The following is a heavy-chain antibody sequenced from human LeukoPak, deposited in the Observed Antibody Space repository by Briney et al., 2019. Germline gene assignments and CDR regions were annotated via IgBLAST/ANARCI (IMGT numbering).Heavy chain of an antibody. CDR2: ISATGGNT. V-gene: IGHV3-23*01. Sequence: GASLRLSCAGSGFTFSTYAMSWVRQAPRKGLEWVSGISATGGNTDYADSVKGRFTISRDNSKNTVYLQMNSLRAEDTAVYYCARGWYSGSPTTIDYWGRGTLVAVSS. J-gene: IGHJ4*02. CDR3: ARGWYSGSPTTIDY. D-gene: IGHD3-10*01. CDR1: GFTFSTYA.